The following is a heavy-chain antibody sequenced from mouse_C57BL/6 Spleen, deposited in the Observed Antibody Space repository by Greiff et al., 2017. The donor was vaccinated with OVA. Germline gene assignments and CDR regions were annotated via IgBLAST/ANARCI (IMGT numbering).Heavy chain of an antibody. CDR3: ARSLTTVVGGEYYFDY. CDR2: IDPNSGGT. D-gene: IGHD1-1*01. J-gene: IGHJ2*01. Sequence: QVQLQPPGAELVKPGASVKLSCKASGYTFTSYWMHWVKQRPGRGLEWIGRIDPNSGGTKYNEKFKSKATLTVDKPSSTAHMQLSSLTSEDSAVYYCARSLTTVVGGEYYFDYWGQGTTLTVSS. V-gene: IGHV1-72*01. CDR1: GYTFTSYW.